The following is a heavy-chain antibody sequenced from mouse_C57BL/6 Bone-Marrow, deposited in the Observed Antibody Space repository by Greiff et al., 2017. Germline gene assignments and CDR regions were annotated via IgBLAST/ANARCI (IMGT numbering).Heavy chain of an antibody. J-gene: IGHJ4*01. Sequence: EVNLVESGTVLARPGASVKMSCKTSGYTFTSYWMHWVKQRPGQGLEWIGAIYPGNSDTSYNQKFKGKAKLTAVTSASTAYMELSSLTNEDSAVYYCTRDYDYVYAMDYWGQGTSVTVSS. D-gene: IGHD2-4*01. CDR2: IYPGNSDT. CDR1: GYTFTSYW. CDR3: TRDYDYVYAMDY. V-gene: IGHV1-5*01.